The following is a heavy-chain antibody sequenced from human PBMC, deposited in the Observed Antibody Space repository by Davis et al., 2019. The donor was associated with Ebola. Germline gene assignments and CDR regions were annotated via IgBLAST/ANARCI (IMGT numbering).Heavy chain of an antibody. V-gene: IGHV3-30*18. CDR2: ISYDGSNK. CDR3: AKELEEDIVVVPATFDY. J-gene: IGHJ4*02. D-gene: IGHD2-2*01. Sequence: GESLKISCAASGFTFSSYGMHWVRQAPGKGLEWVAVISYDGSNKYYADSVKGRFTISRDNSKNTLYLQMNSLRAEDTAVYYCAKELEEDIVVVPATFDYWGQGTLVTVSS. CDR1: GFTFSSYG.